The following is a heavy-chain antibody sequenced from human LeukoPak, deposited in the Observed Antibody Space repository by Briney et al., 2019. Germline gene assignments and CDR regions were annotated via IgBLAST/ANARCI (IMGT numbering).Heavy chain of an antibody. V-gene: IGHV4-59*01. D-gene: IGHD2-21*02. CDR3: ARVAYCGGDCYSYYYYGLDV. J-gene: IGHJ6*02. CDR2: VYYNGNT. Sequence: TSETLSLTCTVSGGSINTYYWSWIRQPPGKGLEWIGYVYYNGNTNYNPSLKSRVTISVDTSKNQFSLRLSSVTAADTAVYYCARVAYCGGDCYSYYYYGLDVWGQGTTVTVSS. CDR1: GGSINTYY.